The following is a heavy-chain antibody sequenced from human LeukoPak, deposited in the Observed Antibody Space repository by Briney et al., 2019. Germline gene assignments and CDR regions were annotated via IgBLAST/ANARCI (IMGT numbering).Heavy chain of an antibody. V-gene: IGHV3-21*04. CDR2: ISGSTTDI. J-gene: IGHJ1*01. CDR1: GFTFSSYG. Sequence: WGSLRLSCAASGFTFSSYGMHWVRQAPGKGLEWVSYISGSTTDIYYADSVKGRFTISRDNAKRSVYLQMNSLRAEDTAVYYCAKEIYGDPTGGRFQHWGQGTLVTVSS. CDR3: AKEIYGDPTGGRFQH. D-gene: IGHD4/OR15-4a*01.